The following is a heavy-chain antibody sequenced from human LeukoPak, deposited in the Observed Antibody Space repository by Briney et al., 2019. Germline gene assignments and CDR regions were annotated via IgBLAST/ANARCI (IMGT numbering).Heavy chain of an antibody. CDR2: IYYSGST. CDR1: GGSISTYY. V-gene: IGHV4-59*08. CDR3: ARTDSSGYYYWFDP. D-gene: IGHD3-22*01. Sequence: SETLSLTCTVSGGSISTYYWSWIRQPPGKGLEWIGHIYYSGSTNYNPSLKSRVTTSVDTSKNQFSLKLSSVTAADTAAYYCARTDSSGYYYWFDPWGQGTLVTVSS. J-gene: IGHJ5*02.